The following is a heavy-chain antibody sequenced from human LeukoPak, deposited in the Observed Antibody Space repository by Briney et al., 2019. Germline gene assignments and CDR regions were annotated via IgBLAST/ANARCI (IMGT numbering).Heavy chain of an antibody. Sequence: GGSLRLSCAASGFTFSSYAMHWVRQAPGKGLEWVAVISYDGSNKYYADSVKGRFTISRDNSKNTLYLQMNSLRAEDTAVYYCARVSSSWYYYFDYWGQGTLVTVSS. CDR3: ARVSSSWYYYFDY. J-gene: IGHJ4*02. V-gene: IGHV3-30-3*01. D-gene: IGHD6-13*01. CDR1: GFTFSSYA. CDR2: ISYDGSNK.